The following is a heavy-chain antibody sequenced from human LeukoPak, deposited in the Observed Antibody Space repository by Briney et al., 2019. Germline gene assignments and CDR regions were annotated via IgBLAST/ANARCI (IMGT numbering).Heavy chain of an antibody. J-gene: IGHJ4*02. CDR3: ARDKRGPYGYYFDY. Sequence: GGSLRLSCAASGFTVSSNYMSWVRQAPGKGLEWVSVIYSGGSTYYADSVKGRFTISRDNSKNTLYLQMNSLRAEDTAVYYCARDKRGPYGYYFDYWGQGTLVTVSS. CDR2: IYSGGST. CDR1: GFTVSSNY. D-gene: IGHD3-10*01. V-gene: IGHV3-53*01.